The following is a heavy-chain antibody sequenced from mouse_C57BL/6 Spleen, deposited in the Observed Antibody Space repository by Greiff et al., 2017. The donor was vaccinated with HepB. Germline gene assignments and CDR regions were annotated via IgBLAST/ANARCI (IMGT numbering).Heavy chain of an antibody. Sequence: QVQLKESGPGLVAPSQSLSITCTVSGFSLTSYGVHWVRQPPGKGLEWLVVIWSDGSTTYNSALKSRLSISKDNSKSQVFLKMNSLQTDDTAMYYCARHDRRGYYYAMDYWGQGTSVTVSS. CDR2: IWSDGST. J-gene: IGHJ4*01. CDR3: ARHDRRGYYYAMDY. CDR1: GFSLTSYG. V-gene: IGHV2-6-1*01.